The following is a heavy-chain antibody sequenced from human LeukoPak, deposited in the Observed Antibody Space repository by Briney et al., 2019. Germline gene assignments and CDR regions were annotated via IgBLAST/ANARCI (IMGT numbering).Heavy chain of an antibody. J-gene: IGHJ6*02. V-gene: IGHV4-34*01. Sequence: SETLSLTCAVYGGSFSGYYWSWIRQPPGKGLEWIGEINHSGGTNYNPSLKSRVTISVDTSKNQFSLKLSSVTAADTAVYYCARYRYCSGGSCYWVYYGMDVWGQGTTVTVSS. CDR1: GGSFSGYY. D-gene: IGHD2-15*01. CDR3: ARYRYCSGGSCYWVYYGMDV. CDR2: INHSGGT.